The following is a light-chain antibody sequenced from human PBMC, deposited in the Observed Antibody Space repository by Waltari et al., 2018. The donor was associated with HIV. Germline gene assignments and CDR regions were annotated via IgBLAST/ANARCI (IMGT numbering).Light chain of an antibody. CDR1: QSVNNNY. J-gene: IGKJ3*01. CDR3: QQYGSSPFT. Sequence: EITLTQSPGTLSLSPGERATLSCRASQSVNNNYLAWYQHRPGQAPRPLIYGASNRATGIPDRFSGSGSGTDFTLTINRLEPEDFAVFYCQQYGSSPFTFGPGTKVNI. V-gene: IGKV3-20*01. CDR2: GAS.